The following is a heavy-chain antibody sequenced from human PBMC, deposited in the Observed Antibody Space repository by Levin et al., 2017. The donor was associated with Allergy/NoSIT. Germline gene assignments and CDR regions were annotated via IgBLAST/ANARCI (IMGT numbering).Heavy chain of an antibody. CDR3: IRGYSGYYAEYFYH. Sequence: QSGESLKISCTVSGFIFRDYAISWVRQAPGKGLEWVAFIRNKEYGEKTQYAASVQGRFTISRDDSTGIAYLQMNSLTIEDTAVYYCIRGYSGYYAEYFYHWGQGTVVTVSS. J-gene: IGHJ1*01. D-gene: IGHD3-22*01. CDR1: GFIFRDYA. CDR2: IRNKEYGEKT. V-gene: IGHV3-49*04.